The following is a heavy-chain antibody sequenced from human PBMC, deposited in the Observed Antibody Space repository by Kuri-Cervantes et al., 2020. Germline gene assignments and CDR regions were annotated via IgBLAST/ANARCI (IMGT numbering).Heavy chain of an antibody. CDR2: IYRGGPT. V-gene: IGHV3-53*01. CDR1: GFSVRSEY. J-gene: IGHJ6*03. D-gene: IGHD3-3*01. Sequence: GEALKLSLASPGFSVRSEYMSWVRQAPGKGLEWVSTIYRGGPTYYEDTVKGRFTISRDKSKNIVYLQMNSLRAEDTGVYYCARGLRFLEWFDYYYMDVWGQGTPVTVSS. CDR3: ARGLRFLEWFDYYYMDV.